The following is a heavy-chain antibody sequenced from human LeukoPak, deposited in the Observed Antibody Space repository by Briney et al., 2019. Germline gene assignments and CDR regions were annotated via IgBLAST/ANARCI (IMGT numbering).Heavy chain of an antibody. CDR3: ARIGRSAAGTFDY. D-gene: IGHD6-13*01. CDR1: GGSFSGYY. CDR2: INHSGST. J-gene: IGHJ4*02. Sequence: SETLSLTCAVYGGSFSGYYWSWTRQPPGKGLEWIGEINHSGSTNYNPSLKSRVTISVDTSKNQFSLKLSSVTAADTAVYYCARIGRSAAGTFDYWGQGTLVTVSS. V-gene: IGHV4-34*01.